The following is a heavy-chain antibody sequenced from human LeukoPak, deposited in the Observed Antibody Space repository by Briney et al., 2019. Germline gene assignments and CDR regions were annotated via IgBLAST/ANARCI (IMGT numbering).Heavy chain of an antibody. CDR3: ARDSSAWAFDY. CDR1: GYTFTGYY. V-gene: IGHV1-46*01. J-gene: IGHJ4*02. D-gene: IGHD6-19*01. Sequence: ASVKVSCKASGYTFTGYYILWVRQAPGQGLEWMGTIHPSGGSTIYAQKFQGRVTMTRDTSTSTVYMELSSLKSEDTAVYCCARDSSAWAFDYWGQGTLVTVTS. CDR2: IHPSGGST.